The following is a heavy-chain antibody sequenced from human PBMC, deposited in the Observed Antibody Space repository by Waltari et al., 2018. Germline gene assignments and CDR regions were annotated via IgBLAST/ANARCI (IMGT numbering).Heavy chain of an antibody. CDR3: AASTVFGVVVDY. V-gene: IGHV4-61*09. CDR1: GVSVSSGSFY. CDR2: SILGRN. J-gene: IGHJ4*02. D-gene: IGHD3-3*01. Sequence: QVYLQESGPGLVEPSQTLSLTCRVFGVSVSSGSFYWTWIRQPAGKGLEWVGYSILGRNNYNPSRKSGVNTSVDTSKNQFSLNLSSVTAADTAVYFCAASTVFGVVVDYWGQGTPVTVSS.